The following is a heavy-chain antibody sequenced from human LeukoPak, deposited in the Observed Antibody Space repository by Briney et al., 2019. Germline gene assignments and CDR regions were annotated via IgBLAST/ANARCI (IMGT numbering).Heavy chain of an antibody. V-gene: IGHV3-53*01. Sequence: GGSLRLSCAASGFTVSSNYMSWVRQAPGKGLEWVSVIYSGGSTFYADSVKGRFTISRDNSQNTLYLQMNSLRAEDTAVYYCARDAAGGGFDYWGQGTLVTVSS. CDR1: GFTVSSNY. CDR2: IYSGGST. J-gene: IGHJ4*02. D-gene: IGHD2-15*01. CDR3: ARDAAGGGFDY.